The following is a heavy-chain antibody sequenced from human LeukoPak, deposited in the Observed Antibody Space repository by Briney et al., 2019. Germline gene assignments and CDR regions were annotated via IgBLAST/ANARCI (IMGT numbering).Heavy chain of an antibody. CDR2: IYSSGST. CDR1: GGSISSGSYY. D-gene: IGHD3-3*01. V-gene: IGHV4-61*02. Sequence: SQTLSLTCTVSGGSISSGSYYWSWIRQPAGKGLDWIGRIYSSGSTNYNPSLKSRVTISVDTSKNQFSLKLSSVTAADTAVYYCARSYDFWSGYYSFDYWGQGTLVTVSS. J-gene: IGHJ4*02. CDR3: ARSYDFWSGYYSFDY.